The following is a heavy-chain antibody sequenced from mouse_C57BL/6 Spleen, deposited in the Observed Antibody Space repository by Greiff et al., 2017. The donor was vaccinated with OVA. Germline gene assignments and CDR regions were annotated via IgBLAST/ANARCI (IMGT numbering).Heavy chain of an antibody. V-gene: IGHV1-81*01. D-gene: IGHD2-9*01. J-gene: IGHJ3*01. CDR2: IYPRSGNT. CDR3: AGSFYGYDDGGPWFAY. CDR1: GYTFTSYG. Sequence: QVQLQQSGAELARPGASVKLSCKASGYTFTSYGISWVKQRPGQGLERIGEIYPRSGNTYYNEKFKGKATLTADKSSSTAYMELGSLTSEDSAVYFCAGSFYGYDDGGPWFAYWGQGTLVTVSA.